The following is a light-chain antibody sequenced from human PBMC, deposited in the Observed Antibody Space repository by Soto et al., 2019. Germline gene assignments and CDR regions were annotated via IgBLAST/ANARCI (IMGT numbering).Light chain of an antibody. Sequence: EIVMTQSPATLFVSPGERATLSYRASQSVSSNLAWYQQKPGQAPRLLIYGASTRATGIPARFSGSGSGTELTLTISSLQSEDFAVYYCQQYNNWPRTFGQGTKVEIK. CDR3: QQYNNWPRT. J-gene: IGKJ1*01. V-gene: IGKV3-15*01. CDR2: GAS. CDR1: QSVSSN.